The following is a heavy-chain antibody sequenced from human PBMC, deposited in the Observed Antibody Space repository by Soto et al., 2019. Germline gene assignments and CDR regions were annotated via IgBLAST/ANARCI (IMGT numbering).Heavy chain of an antibody. CDR1: GFTFGSYW. J-gene: IGHJ4*02. D-gene: IGHD3-22*01. Sequence: EVQLVESGGGLVQPGGSLRPSCAASGFTFGSYWMHWVPQAPGKGLVWVSRINIDGSSTSYADSVKGRFTISRDNAKNTLYLQMNSLRAEDTAVYYCAIRASYYDSSGYFDYWGQGTLVTVSS. CDR3: AIRASYYDSSGYFDY. CDR2: INIDGSST. V-gene: IGHV3-74*01.